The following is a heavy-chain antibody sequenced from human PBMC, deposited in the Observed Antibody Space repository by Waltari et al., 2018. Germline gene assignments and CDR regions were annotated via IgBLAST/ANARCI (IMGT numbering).Heavy chain of an antibody. V-gene: IGHV4-39*01. J-gene: IGHJ4*02. CDR1: GGPTSSRPYY. CDR3: ASWALGDNGHPFDY. Sequence: QLQLQESGPGLVKPSAPLSLTCTVSGGPTSSRPYYWGWSRQPPGKGLEWIGNIYYTGSTYYNPSLKSRVTISVDTSKNQFSLKLSSVTAADTSVYYCASWALGDNGHPFDYWGQGTLVTVSS. CDR2: IYYTGST. D-gene: IGHD4-17*01.